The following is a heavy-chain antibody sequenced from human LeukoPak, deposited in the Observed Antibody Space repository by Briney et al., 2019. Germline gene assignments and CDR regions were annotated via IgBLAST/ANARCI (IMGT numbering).Heavy chain of an antibody. CDR3: ARDHCSSTSCPLG. D-gene: IGHD2-2*01. Sequence: GGSLRLSCAASGFTFSSYSMNWVRQAPGKGLEWVSYISSSSSTIYYADSVKGRFTISRDNAKNSLYLQMNSLRAEDTAVYHCARDHCSSTSCPLGWGQGTLVTVSS. CDR1: GFTFSSYS. CDR2: ISSSSSTI. J-gene: IGHJ4*02. V-gene: IGHV3-48*04.